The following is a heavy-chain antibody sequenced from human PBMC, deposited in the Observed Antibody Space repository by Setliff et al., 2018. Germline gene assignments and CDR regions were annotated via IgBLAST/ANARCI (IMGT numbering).Heavy chain of an antibody. Sequence: SETLSLTCTVSGGSISSGDYYWSWIRQPPGKGLEWIGRIYTSGATTYSPSLKSRVSISADTSKKQFSLMLTSVTAADTAVYYCARYIPSAGCFDPWGQGALVTVSS. V-gene: IGHV4-61*02. CDR3: ARYIPSAGCFDP. D-gene: IGHD2-21*01. CDR1: GGSISSGDYY. J-gene: IGHJ5*02. CDR2: IYTSGAT.